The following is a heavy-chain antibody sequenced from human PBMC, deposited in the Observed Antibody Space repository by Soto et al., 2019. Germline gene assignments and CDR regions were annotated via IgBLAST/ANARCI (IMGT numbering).Heavy chain of an antibody. CDR2: MSPNSGNT. CDR1: GYTFTSYG. Sequence: GASVKVSCKASGYTFTSYGISWVRQAPGQGLEWMGWMSPNSGNTGYAQKFQGRVTMTRNTSISTAYMELSSLRSEDTAVYYCARGRRACSSTSCLKYYFDYWGQGTLVTVSS. V-gene: IGHV1-8*02. CDR3: ARGRRACSSTSCLKYYFDY. D-gene: IGHD2-2*01. J-gene: IGHJ4*02.